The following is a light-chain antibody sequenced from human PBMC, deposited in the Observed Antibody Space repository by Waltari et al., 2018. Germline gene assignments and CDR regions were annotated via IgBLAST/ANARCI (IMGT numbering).Light chain of an antibody. CDR3: QQRSNWPYT. Sequence: EIVLTQSPATLSLSPGGRATLSCRASQTVRTYLAWYQQKPGQAPRLLIFDASSRATGIPAKFSGSGSGTDFTLTVSNLEPEDVAIYYCQQRSNWPYTFGQGTRVEIK. J-gene: IGKJ2*01. CDR1: QTVRTY. V-gene: IGKV3-11*01. CDR2: DAS.